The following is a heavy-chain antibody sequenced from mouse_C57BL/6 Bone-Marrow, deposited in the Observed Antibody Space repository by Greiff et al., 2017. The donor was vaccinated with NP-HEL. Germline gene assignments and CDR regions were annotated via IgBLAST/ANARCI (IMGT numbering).Heavy chain of an antibody. Sequence: QVQLQQPGAELVKPGASVKLSCKASGYTFTSYWMQWVKQRPGQGLEWIGEIDPSDSYTNYNQKFKGKATLTVDTSSSTAYMQLSSLTSEDSAVYYCAREEDYGSSPVAYWGQGTLVTVSA. CDR3: AREEDYGSSPVAY. CDR2: IDPSDSYT. J-gene: IGHJ3*01. V-gene: IGHV1-50*01. D-gene: IGHD1-1*01. CDR1: GYTFTSYW.